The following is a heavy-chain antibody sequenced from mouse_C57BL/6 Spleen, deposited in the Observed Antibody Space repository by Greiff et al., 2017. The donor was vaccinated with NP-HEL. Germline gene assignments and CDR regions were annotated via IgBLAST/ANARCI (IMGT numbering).Heavy chain of an antibody. D-gene: IGHD2-2*01. V-gene: IGHV2-5*01. CDR1: GFSLTSYG. CDR3: AKNGDYGYDYCAMDY. J-gene: IGHJ4*01. Sequence: QVQLKESVPGLVQPSQSLSITCTVSGFSLTSYGVHWVRQSPGKGLEWLGVIWRGGSTDYNAAFMFRLSITKNNSKSEVFFKMNSLQADDTAIYYCAKNGDYGYDYCAMDYWGQGTSVTVSS. CDR2: IWRGGST.